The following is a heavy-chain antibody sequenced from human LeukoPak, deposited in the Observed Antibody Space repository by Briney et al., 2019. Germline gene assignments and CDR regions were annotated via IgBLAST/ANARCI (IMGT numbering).Heavy chain of an antibody. J-gene: IGHJ3*02. Sequence: PSQTLSLTCTVSGDSISSGGYCWNWFRQHPGKGLEWIVYIYSSGGTFYNPSLKSRVTISVDTSKNQFSLKLGSVTAADTAVYYCARNYYDSSGYYFLDAFDIWGQGTMVTVSS. V-gene: IGHV4-31*03. CDR1: GDSISSGGYC. D-gene: IGHD3-22*01. CDR2: IYSSGGT. CDR3: ARNYYDSSGYYFLDAFDI.